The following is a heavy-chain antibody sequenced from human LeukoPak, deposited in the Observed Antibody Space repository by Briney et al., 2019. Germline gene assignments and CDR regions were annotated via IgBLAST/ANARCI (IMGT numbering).Heavy chain of an antibody. CDR3: AKTRIAAAGYYYYYGMDV. CDR2: ISWNSGSI. V-gene: IGHV3-9*01. CDR1: GFTFDDYA. J-gene: IGHJ6*02. Sequence: GRSLRLSCAASGFTFDDYAMHWVRQAPGKGLEWVSGISWNSGSIGYADSVKGRFTISRDNAKNSLYLQVNSLRAEDTALYYCAKTRIAAAGYYYYYGMDVWGQGTTVTVSS. D-gene: IGHD6-13*01.